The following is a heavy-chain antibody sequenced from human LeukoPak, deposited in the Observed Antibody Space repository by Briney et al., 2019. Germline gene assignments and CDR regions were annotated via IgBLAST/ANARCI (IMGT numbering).Heavy chain of an antibody. Sequence: SETLFLTCTVSGGPISTYYWSWIRQPPGKGLEWIGYIYYSGSTNYNPSLKSRVTISVDTSKNQFSLKLSSVTAADTAVYYCARAVGSSSWYHWGQGTLVTVSS. CDR2: IYYSGST. D-gene: IGHD6-13*01. CDR1: GGPISTYY. V-gene: IGHV4-59*01. J-gene: IGHJ5*02. CDR3: ARAVGSSSWYH.